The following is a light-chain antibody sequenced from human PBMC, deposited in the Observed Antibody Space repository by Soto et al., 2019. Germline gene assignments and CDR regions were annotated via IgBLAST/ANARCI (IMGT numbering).Light chain of an antibody. CDR1: SRDVGAYNY. CDR2: EVS. CDR3: SSWTSSVPYV. Sequence: HSVLTQPPSASGSPGQSVTISCTGTSRDVGAYNYVSWYQQRPGKAPKLIIYEVSNRPSGVPDRFSASKSGNTASLTVSGLQAEDEADYYCSSWTSSVPYVFGSGTKLTVL. J-gene: IGLJ1*01. V-gene: IGLV2-8*01.